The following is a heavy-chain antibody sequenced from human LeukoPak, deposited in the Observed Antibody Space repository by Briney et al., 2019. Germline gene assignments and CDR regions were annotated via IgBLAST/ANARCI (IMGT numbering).Heavy chain of an antibody. Sequence: KPGESLKISCKGSGYSFTSYWIGWVRQMPGKGLEWMGIIYPGDSDTRYSPSFQGQVTISADKSISTAYLQWSSLKASDTAMYYCARRGSGSYYNSEPGDYWGQGTLVTVSS. V-gene: IGHV5-51*03. CDR1: GYSFTSYW. CDR2: IYPGDSDT. D-gene: IGHD3-10*01. CDR3: ARRGSGSYYNSEPGDY. J-gene: IGHJ4*02.